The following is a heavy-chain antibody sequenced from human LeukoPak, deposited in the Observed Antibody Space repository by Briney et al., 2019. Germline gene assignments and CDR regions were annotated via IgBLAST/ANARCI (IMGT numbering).Heavy chain of an antibody. CDR2: ISYDGSNK. CDR3: AKDIIAAAAGGAFDI. D-gene: IGHD6-13*01. J-gene: IGHJ3*02. V-gene: IGHV3-30*18. Sequence: GGSLRLSCAASGFTFSSYGMHWVRQAPGKGLEWVAVISYDGSNKYYADSVKGRFTISRDNAKNSLYLQMNSLRAEDTALYYCAKDIIAAAAGGAFDIWGQGTMVTVSS. CDR1: GFTFSSYG.